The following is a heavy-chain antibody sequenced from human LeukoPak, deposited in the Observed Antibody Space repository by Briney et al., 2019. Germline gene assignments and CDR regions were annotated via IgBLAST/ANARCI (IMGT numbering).Heavy chain of an antibody. Sequence: GRSLRLSCAASGFTFSNYAMHWVRQAPGKGLEWVAIISYEENNKYYADSVKGRFTISRDNSKNTLYLQVNSLRAEDTAVYYCARSKLAGKNWFAPWGQGTLVTVSS. D-gene: IGHD1-1*01. CDR2: ISYEENNK. CDR3: ARSKLAGKNWFAP. J-gene: IGHJ5*02. CDR1: GFTFSNYA. V-gene: IGHV3-30*01.